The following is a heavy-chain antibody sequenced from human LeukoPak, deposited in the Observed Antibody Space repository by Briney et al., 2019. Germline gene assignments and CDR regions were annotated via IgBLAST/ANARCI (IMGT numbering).Heavy chain of an antibody. D-gene: IGHD2-21*01. J-gene: IGHJ4*02. V-gene: IGHV4-59*01. CDR3: AKGKIPDYFDS. CDR1: GVSISSYY. CDR2: IYYSGTT. Sequence: SETLSLTFTVSGVSISSYYWSWIRQPPGKGLEWIGVIYYSGTTNYKPSLKSRVTISTDTSKNQFFLNLTSVTAEDTAVYYCAKGKIPDYFDSWGQGTLITVSS.